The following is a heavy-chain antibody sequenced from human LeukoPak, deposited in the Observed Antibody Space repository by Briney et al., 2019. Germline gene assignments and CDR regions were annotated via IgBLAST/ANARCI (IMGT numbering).Heavy chain of an antibody. Sequence: RGCLRLSCAASGLTFSSFAMSWVRQGPARGMEWVSSSRGNCETFYAACVKGRFTLSSDSSRNTVYFQLNNQRAEYTAIYYCAKASWVSSTDAVRWGQGTLVTVSS. CDR1: GLTFSSFA. CDR2: SRGNCET. J-gene: IGHJ4*02. V-gene: IGHV3-23*01. CDR3: AKASWVSSTDAVR. D-gene: IGHD3-16*01.